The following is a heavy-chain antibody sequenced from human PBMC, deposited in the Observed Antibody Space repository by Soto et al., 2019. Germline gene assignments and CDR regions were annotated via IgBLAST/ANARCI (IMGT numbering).Heavy chain of an antibody. CDR1: GFTFSNAW. J-gene: IGHJ4*01. CDR2: IKSKTDGGTT. D-gene: IGHD1-26*01. V-gene: IGHV3-15*01. CDR3: TTQAAHLIVGATGY. Sequence: GGSLRLSCAASGFTFSNAWMSWVRQAPGKGLEWVGRIKSKTDGGTTDYAAPVKGRFTISRDDSKNTLYLQMNSLKTEDTAVYYCTTQAAHLIVGATGYWGQEPWSPSPQ.